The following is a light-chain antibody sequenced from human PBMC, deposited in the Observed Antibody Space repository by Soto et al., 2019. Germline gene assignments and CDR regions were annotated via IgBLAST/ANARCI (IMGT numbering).Light chain of an antibody. CDR1: QSVSSNY. Sequence: EIVLTQSPGTLSLSPGEGATLSCRASQSVSSNYLARYQQRPGQAPRLLIYGASSRATGIPDRFSGGESGTDFTLTISRLEPEDFAVYYCQQYGSSSPTTFGQGTRLEIE. V-gene: IGKV3-20*01. CDR2: GAS. J-gene: IGKJ5*01. CDR3: QQYGSSSPTT.